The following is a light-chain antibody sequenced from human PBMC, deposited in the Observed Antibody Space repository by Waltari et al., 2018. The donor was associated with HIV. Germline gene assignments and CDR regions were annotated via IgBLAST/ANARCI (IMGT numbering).Light chain of an antibody. CDR3: QQYYSFPLT. J-gene: IGKJ4*01. V-gene: IGKV4-1*01. CDR2: WAS. CDR1: QTVLHSSNKKNN. Sequence: EIAMTQSPDSLAVSLGDKATINCRSRQTVLHSSNKKNNLAWYQRRPGQRPRLVLYWASTRESGVPARFSGSGSGTNFTLTISRLQPEDVAVYYCQQYYSFPLTFGGGTTVEIK.